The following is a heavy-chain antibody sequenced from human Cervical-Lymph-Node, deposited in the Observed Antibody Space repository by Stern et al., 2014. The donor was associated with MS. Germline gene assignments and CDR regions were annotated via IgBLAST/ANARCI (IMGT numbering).Heavy chain of an antibody. J-gene: IGHJ4*02. CDR1: GFDFSNYG. Sequence: VQLVESGGGVVQPGRSLRLSCSASGFDFSNYGFHWVRQAPGKGLEWVAVIWFDGINKYYAESVKGRFTISRDSSKNTLYLQMNSLRVEDTAVYYCATEPRGSCGEFDYWGQGTLVSVSS. CDR2: IWFDGINK. CDR3: ATEPRGSCGEFDY. V-gene: IGHV3-33*01. D-gene: IGHD3-10*01.